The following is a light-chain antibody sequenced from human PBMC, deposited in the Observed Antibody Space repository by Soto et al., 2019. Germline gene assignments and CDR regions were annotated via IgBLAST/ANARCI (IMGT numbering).Light chain of an antibody. CDR1: QTVRSNY. CDR2: DAT. V-gene: IGKV3-20*01. J-gene: IGKJ4*01. Sequence: EVVLTQSPGTLSLSPGERATLSCRASQTVRSNYLAWYQHRSGQAPRLLIYDATSRATGIPDRFSGGGSGTVFTLTISRREPEDFAVYYCQQYGRSPLTFGGGTKVEIK. CDR3: QQYGRSPLT.